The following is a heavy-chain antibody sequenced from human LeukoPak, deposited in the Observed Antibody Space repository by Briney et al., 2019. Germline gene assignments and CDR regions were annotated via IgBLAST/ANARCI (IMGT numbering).Heavy chain of an antibody. D-gene: IGHD3-3*01. Sequence: GGSLRLSCAASGFTFSSYAMSWVRQAPGKGLEWVSAISGSGGSTYYADSVKGRFTISRDNSKNTLYLQMNSLRAEGTAVYYCAKDPSLRFLEWLLTYGMDVWGQGTTVTVSS. CDR2: ISGSGGST. CDR3: AKDPSLRFLEWLLTYGMDV. V-gene: IGHV3-23*01. J-gene: IGHJ6*02. CDR1: GFTFSSYA.